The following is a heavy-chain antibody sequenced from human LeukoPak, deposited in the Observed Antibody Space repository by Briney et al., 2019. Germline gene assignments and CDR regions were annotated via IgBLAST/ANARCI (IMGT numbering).Heavy chain of an antibody. J-gene: IGHJ4*02. Sequence: HTGGSLRLSCAASGLTFDDYAMHWVRQAPGKGLEWVSGISWNSGSIGYADSVKGRFTISRDNSKNTLYLQMNSLRAEDTAVYYCAKIPAAPSITIFGVVISHFDYWGQGTLVTVSS. CDR3: AKIPAAPSITIFGVVISHFDY. CDR1: GLTFDDYA. V-gene: IGHV3-9*01. CDR2: ISWNSGSI. D-gene: IGHD3-3*01.